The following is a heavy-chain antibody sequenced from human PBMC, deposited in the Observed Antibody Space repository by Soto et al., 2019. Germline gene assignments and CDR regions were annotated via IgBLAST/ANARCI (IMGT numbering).Heavy chain of an antibody. CDR3: ARVTVTGITGLDY. Sequence: GGSLTLACAASGFNVGAFAVNWVRQAPGKGLEWVSGISVSDAFIYYADSVRGRSSISRDASENILYLQMNSLRVDDTALYYCARVTVTGITGLDYWGPGTLVTVSS. V-gene: IGHV3-23*01. J-gene: IGHJ4*02. CDR2: ISVSDAFI. D-gene: IGHD1-20*01. CDR1: GFNVGAFA.